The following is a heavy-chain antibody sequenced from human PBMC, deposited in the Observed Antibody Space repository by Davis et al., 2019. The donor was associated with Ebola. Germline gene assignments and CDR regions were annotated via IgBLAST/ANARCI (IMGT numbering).Heavy chain of an antibody. CDR3: ARAGISVANKYYFDS. D-gene: IGHD5-12*01. CDR1: GFTVRSHF. CDR2: IHSDGVT. J-gene: IGHJ4*02. Sequence: GESLKIFCAASGFTVRSHFLGWVRQAPARGLEWVSFIHSDGVTKYTDSVRGRFIVSRDISKNTVYLQVNNLGVEDTAIYYCARAGISVANKYYFDSWGQGTLVTVSS. V-gene: IGHV3-66*01.